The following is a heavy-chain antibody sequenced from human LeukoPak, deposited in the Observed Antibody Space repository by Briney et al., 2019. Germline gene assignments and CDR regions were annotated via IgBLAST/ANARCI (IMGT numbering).Heavy chain of an antibody. CDR3: ARDRGYYDSSFGY. CDR1: GDSISSYF. Sequence: SETLSLTCTVSGDSISSYFCSWLRQPPGKGLEWIGYIYDSGSTKYNPSLTSRVTILLDTSKNQFSLKLSSVTAADTAVYYCARDRGYYDSSFGYWGQGTLVTVSS. D-gene: IGHD3-22*01. CDR2: IYDSGST. J-gene: IGHJ4*02. V-gene: IGHV4-59*01.